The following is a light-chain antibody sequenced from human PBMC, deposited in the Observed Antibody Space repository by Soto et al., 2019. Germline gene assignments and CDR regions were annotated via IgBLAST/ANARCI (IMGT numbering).Light chain of an antibody. V-gene: IGKV1-5*03. Sequence: DIQMTQAPSTLSGSVGDRVTITCRASQTISSWLAWYQQKPGKAPKLLIYKASTLKSGVPSRFSGSGSGTEFTLTISSLQTDDFETYYCQHHNSYSEAFGQGTK. J-gene: IGKJ1*01. CDR2: KAS. CDR1: QTISSW. CDR3: QHHNSYSEA.